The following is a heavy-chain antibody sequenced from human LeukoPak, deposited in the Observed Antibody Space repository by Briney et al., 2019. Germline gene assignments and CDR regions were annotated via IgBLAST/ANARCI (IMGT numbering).Heavy chain of an antibody. J-gene: IGHJ4*02. D-gene: IGHD3-16*01. CDR2: IYYSGST. Sequence: SETLSLTCTVSSGSFRSYYWSWVRQSPGKGLEWIGYIYYSGSTNYNPSLKSRVTISIHTSRNQFSLMLSSVTAADTAMYYCARYYDRTGFDYWGQGTLVTVSS. V-gene: IGHV4-59*08. CDR1: SGSFRSYY. CDR3: ARYYDRTGFDY.